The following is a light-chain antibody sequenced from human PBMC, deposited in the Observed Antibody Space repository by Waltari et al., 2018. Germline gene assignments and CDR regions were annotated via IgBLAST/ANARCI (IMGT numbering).Light chain of an antibody. CDR2: EVG. Sequence: QSALTQPASVSGSPGQSITISCAGTSSDVGGYNYVSWYQQHPGEAPKLLIYEVGNRPAGVSHRFSGSKSGNTASLTISGLQAEDEADYYCSSYTASRALEVLFGGGTKLTVL. J-gene: IGLJ2*01. CDR1: SSDVGGYNY. V-gene: IGLV2-14*03. CDR3: SSYTASRALEVL.